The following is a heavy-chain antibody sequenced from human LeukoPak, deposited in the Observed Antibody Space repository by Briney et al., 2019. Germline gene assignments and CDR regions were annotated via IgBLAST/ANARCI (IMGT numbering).Heavy chain of an antibody. V-gene: IGHV4-31*03. J-gene: IGHJ4*02. CDR3: ARAAPGDPGAFDY. Sequence: PSETLSLTCTVSGGSISSGGYYWSWIRQHPGKGLEWIGYIYYSGSTYYNPSLKSRVTISVDTSKNQFSLKLSSVTAADTVVYYCARAAPGDPGAFDYWGQGTLVTVSS. D-gene: IGHD7-27*01. CDR2: IYYSGST. CDR1: GGSISSGGYY.